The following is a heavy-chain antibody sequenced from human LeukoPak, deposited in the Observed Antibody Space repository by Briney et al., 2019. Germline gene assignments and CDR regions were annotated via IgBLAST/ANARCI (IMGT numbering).Heavy chain of an antibody. J-gene: IGHJ4*02. CDR3: VRDRDWGFDY. D-gene: IGHD3/OR15-3a*01. CDR2: ISSSTSYI. CDR1: GFTFSDYW. Sequence: PGGSLRLSCSASGFTFSDYWMTWVRQAPGKGLEWVSSISSSTSYIYYADSVKGRFTLSRDNFKNTLSLQMNSLRAEDTAVYYCVRDRDWGFDYWGQGTLVTVSS. V-gene: IGHV3-21*01.